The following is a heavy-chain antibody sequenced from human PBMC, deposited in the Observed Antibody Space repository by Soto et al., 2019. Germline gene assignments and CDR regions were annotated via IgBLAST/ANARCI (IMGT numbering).Heavy chain of an antibody. D-gene: IGHD3-3*01. CDR3: AREGGPYYDFWSGQSIDY. V-gene: IGHV1-69*01. J-gene: IGHJ4*02. CDR1: GGTFSSYA. Sequence: QVQLVQSGAEVKKPGSSVMVSCKASGGTFSSYAISWVRQAPGQGLEWMGGIIPIFGTANYAQKFQGRVTITADESTSTAYMELSSLRSEDTAVYYCAREGGPYYDFWSGQSIDYWGQGTLVTVSS. CDR2: IIPIFGTA.